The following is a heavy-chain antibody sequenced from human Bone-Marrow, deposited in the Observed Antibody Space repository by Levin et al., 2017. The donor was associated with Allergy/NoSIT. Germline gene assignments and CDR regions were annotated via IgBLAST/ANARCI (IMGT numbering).Heavy chain of an antibody. CDR1: GASMRSFY. V-gene: IGHV4-59*01. CDR3: ARDLKGYFDL. CDR2: IYYSGTT. J-gene: IGHJ2*01. Sequence: SETLSLTCTVSGASMRSFYWSWIRQPPGKGLEWIGYIYYSGTTHYAPSLTSRVTTSVDTSRNQLSLNLSAVTAADTAVYYCARDLKGYFDLWGRGTLVTVSS.